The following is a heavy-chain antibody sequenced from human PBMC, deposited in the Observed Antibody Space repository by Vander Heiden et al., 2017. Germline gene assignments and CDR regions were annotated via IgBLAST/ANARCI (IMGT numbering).Heavy chain of an antibody. CDR2: ISATGVTI. CDR3: ARDPKLYGAFGPYFDY. J-gene: IGHJ4*02. D-gene: IGHD2-15*01. Sequence: EVQLVQSGGALVQPGGSLRLSCGASGFPFSSYTMTWVRQTPGKGLEWISYISATGVTIYYSQSVEGRFTISRDNVKNSLYLQMNNLRDDDTGVYYCARDPKLYGAFGPYFDYWGQGVLVTVAS. V-gene: IGHV3-48*02. CDR1: GFPFSSYT.